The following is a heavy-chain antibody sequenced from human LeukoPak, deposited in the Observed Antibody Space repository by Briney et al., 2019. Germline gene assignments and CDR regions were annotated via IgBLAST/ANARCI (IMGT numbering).Heavy chain of an antibody. CDR2: IIPIFGTA. CDR3: ASPPQYCSSTSCPGGGAFDI. Sequence: SVKVSCRASGYTFTGYYMHWVRQAPGQGLEWMGGIIPIFGTANYAQKFQGRVTITADESTSTAYMELSSLRSEDTAVYYCASPPQYCSSTSCPGGGAFDIWGQGTMVTVSS. D-gene: IGHD2-2*01. J-gene: IGHJ3*02. V-gene: IGHV1-69*13. CDR1: GYTFTGYY.